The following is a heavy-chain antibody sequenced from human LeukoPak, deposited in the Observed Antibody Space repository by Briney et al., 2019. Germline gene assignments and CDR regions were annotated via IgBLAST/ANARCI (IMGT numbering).Heavy chain of an antibody. J-gene: IGHJ4*02. CDR2: INHSGST. Sequence: PSETLSLTCAVYGGSFSGYYWSWIRQPPGKGLEWIGEINHSGSTNYNPSLKSRVTISVDTSKNQFSLKLSSVTAADTAVYYCARGLLDGYYQYYFDYWGQGTLVTVSS. CDR3: ARGLLDGYYQYYFDY. D-gene: IGHD3-22*01. V-gene: IGHV4-34*01. CDR1: GGSFSGYY.